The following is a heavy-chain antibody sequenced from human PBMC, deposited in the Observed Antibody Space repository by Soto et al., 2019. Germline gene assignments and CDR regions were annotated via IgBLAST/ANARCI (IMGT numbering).Heavy chain of an antibody. CDR3: ARVDTAMVIRDYYYYGMDV. CDR2: INPSGGST. CDR1: GYTFTSYY. J-gene: IGHJ6*02. D-gene: IGHD5-18*01. V-gene: IGHV1-46*01. Sequence: ASVKVSCKASGYTFTSYYMHWVRQAPGQGLEWMGIINPSGGSTSYAQKFQGRVTMTRDTPTSTVYMELSSLRSEDTAVYYCARVDTAMVIRDYYYYGMDVWGQGTTVTVSS.